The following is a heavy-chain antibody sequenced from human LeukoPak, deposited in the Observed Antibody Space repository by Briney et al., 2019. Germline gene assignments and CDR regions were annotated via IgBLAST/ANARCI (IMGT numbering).Heavy chain of an antibody. Sequence: GSLRLSCAASGFTFSSYAMSWVRQAPGKGLEWVAVIWYDGSNKYYADSVKGRFTISRDNSKNTLYLQMNSLRAEDTAVYYCARDQIAAAGPYYFDYWGQGTLVTVSS. V-gene: IGHV3-33*08. CDR2: IWYDGSNK. D-gene: IGHD6-13*01. CDR1: GFTFSSYA. CDR3: ARDQIAAAGPYYFDY. J-gene: IGHJ4*02.